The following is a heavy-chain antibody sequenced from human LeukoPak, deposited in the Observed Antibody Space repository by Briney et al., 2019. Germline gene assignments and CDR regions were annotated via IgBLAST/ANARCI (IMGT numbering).Heavy chain of an antibody. CDR3: AKDSKIPQQPLDY. J-gene: IGHJ4*02. CDR2: ISSSISTM. D-gene: IGHD6-13*01. V-gene: IGHV3-48*02. Sequence: GGSPRLSCAASGFTFSTYSMNWVRQAPGKGLEWVSYISSSISTMYYADSVEGRFTISRDNAKTSLYLQMNSLRDEDTAIYYCAKDSKIPQQPLDYWGRGTLVTVSS. CDR1: GFTFSTYS.